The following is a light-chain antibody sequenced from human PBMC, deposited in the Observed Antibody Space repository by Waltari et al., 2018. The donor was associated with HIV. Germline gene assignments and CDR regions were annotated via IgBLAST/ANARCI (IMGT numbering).Light chain of an antibody. CDR2: KNF. Sequence: QSFLTQPPSASGTPAQTVTISCSGSSSTNENDNVYWYQPLPGMTPKLLIYKNFLRPSGVPDRFAASKSGTSASLTISGLRSADEADYYCVGWDSSLSAYVFGAGTKVAVL. CDR1: SSTNENDN. CDR3: VGWDSSLSAYV. V-gene: IGLV1-47*01. J-gene: IGLJ1*01.